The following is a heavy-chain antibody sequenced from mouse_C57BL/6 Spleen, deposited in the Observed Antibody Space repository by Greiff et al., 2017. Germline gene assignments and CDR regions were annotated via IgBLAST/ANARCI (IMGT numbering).Heavy chain of an antibody. J-gene: IGHJ2*01. CDR2: ISGGSGNT. D-gene: IGHD2-4*01. CDR1: GFTFSSST. Sequence: EVKLEESGGGLVKPGGSLKLSCAASGFTFSSSTMSWVRQTPEKRLEWVATISGGSGNTYYPDSVKGRFTISRDNAKNTLYLQMSSLRSEDTALYYCARHDDYDRYYFDYWGQGTTLTVSS. V-gene: IGHV5-9*01. CDR3: ARHDDYDRYYFDY.